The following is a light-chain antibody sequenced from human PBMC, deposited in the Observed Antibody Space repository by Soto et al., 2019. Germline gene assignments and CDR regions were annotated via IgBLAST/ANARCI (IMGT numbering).Light chain of an antibody. V-gene: IGLV1-47*01. CDR1: SSNIGSDF. Sequence: QSVLTQPPSASGTPGQRVTISFSGSSSNIGSDFVYWYQQLPGTAPKLLIYHNYQRPSGVPDRFSGSKSGTSGSLAISDLRSEDEADYYCSAWDDSLSAYVFGAGTKLTVL. CDR3: SAWDDSLSAYV. CDR2: HNY. J-gene: IGLJ1*01.